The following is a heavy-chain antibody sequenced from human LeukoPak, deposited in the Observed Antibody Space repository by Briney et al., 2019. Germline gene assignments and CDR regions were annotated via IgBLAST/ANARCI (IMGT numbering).Heavy chain of an antibody. V-gene: IGHV1-69*13. J-gene: IGHJ3*02. CDR3: ARGEDASDAFDI. CDR1: GGTFSSYA. D-gene: IGHD1-26*01. CDR2: IIPIFGTA. Sequence: ASVKVSCKASGGTFSSYAISWVRQAPGQGLEWMGGIIPIFGTANYAQKFQGRVTITADESTSTAYMELSSLRSEDTAVYYCARGEDASDAFDIWGQGTMVTVSS.